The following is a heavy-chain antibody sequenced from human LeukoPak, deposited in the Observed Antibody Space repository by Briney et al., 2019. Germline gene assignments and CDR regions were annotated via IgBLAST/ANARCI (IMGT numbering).Heavy chain of an antibody. CDR2: IYYSGST. Sequence: PSETLSLTCTVSGGSISSYYWSWIRQPPGKGLEWIGYIYYSGSTNYNPSLKSRVTISVDTSKNQFSLKLSSVTAADTAMYYCAREGDTWGQGTPVTVSS. J-gene: IGHJ4*02. CDR1: GGSISSYY. V-gene: IGHV4-59*01. D-gene: IGHD3-16*01. CDR3: AREGDT.